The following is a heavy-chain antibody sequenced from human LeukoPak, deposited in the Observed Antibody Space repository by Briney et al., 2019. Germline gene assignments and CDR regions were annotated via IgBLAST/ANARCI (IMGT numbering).Heavy chain of an antibody. J-gene: IGHJ4*02. Sequence: SETLSLTCIVSGGSISSYYWSWIRQPPGKGLEWIGYIYYSGSTNYNPSLKSRVTISVDTSKNPLSLKLSSVTAADTAVYYCARAVRGHYYFDFWGQGTLVTVSS. CDR1: GGSISSYY. D-gene: IGHD3/OR15-3a*01. CDR2: IYYSGST. V-gene: IGHV4-59*01. CDR3: ARAVRGHYYFDF.